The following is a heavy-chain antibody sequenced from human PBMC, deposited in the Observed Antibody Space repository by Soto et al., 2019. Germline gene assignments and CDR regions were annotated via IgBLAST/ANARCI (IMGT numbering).Heavy chain of an antibody. D-gene: IGHD2-2*01. CDR1: GGSISSYY. Sequence: PSETLSLTCTVSGGSISSYYWSWIRQPPGKGLEWIGYIYYSGSTNYNPSLKSRVTISVDTSKNQFSLKLSSVTAADTAVYHCARRRYCSSTSCYSSGHWFDPWGQGTLVTVSS. V-gene: IGHV4-59*08. CDR3: ARRRYCSSTSCYSSGHWFDP. CDR2: IYYSGST. J-gene: IGHJ5*02.